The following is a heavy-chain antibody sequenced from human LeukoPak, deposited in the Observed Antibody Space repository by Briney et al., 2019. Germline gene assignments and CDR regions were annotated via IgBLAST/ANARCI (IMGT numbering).Heavy chain of an antibody. CDR1: GFTLSSYE. CDR3: ARGPYSSNWYVDY. V-gene: IGHV3-48*03. J-gene: IGHJ4*02. Sequence: GGSLRLSCAASGFTLSSYEMNWVRLTPGKGLEWISYISRTGNSIYYADSVKGRFTISRDSAKNSLYLQMNSLRAEDTAVYYCARGPYSSNWYVDYWGQGTLVTVAS. D-gene: IGHD6-13*01. CDR2: ISRTGNSI.